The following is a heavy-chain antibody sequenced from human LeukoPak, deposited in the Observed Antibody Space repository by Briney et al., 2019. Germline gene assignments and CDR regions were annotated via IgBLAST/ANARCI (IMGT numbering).Heavy chain of an antibody. CDR2: ISGSGGST. CDR1: GFTFSSYA. CDR3: AKDLLVYYDSSGDAFDI. Sequence: GGSLRLSCAASGFTFSSYAMSWVRLAPGKGLEWVSAISGSGGSTYYADSVKGRFTISRDNSKNTLYLQMNSLRAEDPAVYYCAKDLLVYYDSSGDAFDIWGQGTMVTVSS. V-gene: IGHV3-23*01. J-gene: IGHJ3*02. D-gene: IGHD3-22*01.